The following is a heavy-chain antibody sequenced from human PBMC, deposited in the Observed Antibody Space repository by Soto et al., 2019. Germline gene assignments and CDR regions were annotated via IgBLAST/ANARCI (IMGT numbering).Heavy chain of an antibody. CDR2: IYSSGST. J-gene: IGHJ1*01. Sequence: GGSLRLSCAASGFTVSSNDMSWVRQAPGKGLEWVSLIYSSGSTHYADSVKGRFTISRDNSKNTVHLQMNSLTTEDTAIYYCADLKWSRSYLPWGQGTLVTVSS. CDR3: ADLKWSRSYLP. CDR1: GFTVSSND. V-gene: IGHV3-53*01. D-gene: IGHD3-3*01.